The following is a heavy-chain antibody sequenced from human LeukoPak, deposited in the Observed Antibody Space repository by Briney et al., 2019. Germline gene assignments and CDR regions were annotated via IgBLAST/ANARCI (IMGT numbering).Heavy chain of an antibody. V-gene: IGHV3-23*01. CDR2: VSGPGTTT. J-gene: IGHJ4*02. CDR1: GFTFINYA. Sequence: GGSLRLSCEASGFTFINYAMNWVRQAPEKGLEWVSTVSGPGTTTYYTDSVKGRFTVSRDNSKNTVFLQMDSLRAEDTAVYYCATRRSGNYFATFDYWGQGILVTVSS. CDR3: ATRRSGNYFATFDY. D-gene: IGHD3-22*01.